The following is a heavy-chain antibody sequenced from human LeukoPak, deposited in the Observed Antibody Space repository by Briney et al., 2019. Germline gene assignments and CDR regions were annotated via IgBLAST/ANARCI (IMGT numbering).Heavy chain of an antibody. CDR3: AKRGVVIRVILVGFHKEAYYFDS. Sequence: PGESLRLSCAVSGITLSNYGMSWVRQAPGKGLEWVAGISDSAGKTNYADSVKGRFTISRDSPKNTLYLQMNSLRAEDTAVYFCAKRGVVIRVILVGFHKEAYYFDSWGQGALVTVSS. V-gene: IGHV3-23*01. D-gene: IGHD3-22*01. CDR2: ISDSAGKT. J-gene: IGHJ4*02. CDR1: GITLSNYG.